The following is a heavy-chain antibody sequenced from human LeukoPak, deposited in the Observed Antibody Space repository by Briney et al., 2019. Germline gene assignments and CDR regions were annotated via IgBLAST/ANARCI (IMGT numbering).Heavy chain of an antibody. V-gene: IGHV4-30-2*01. J-gene: IGHJ4*02. D-gene: IGHD6-13*01. Sequence: SETLSLTCAVSGGSISSGGYSWSWIRQPPGKGLEWIGYIYHGGSTYYNPSLKSRVTISVDRSKNQFSLKLSSVTAADTAVYYCARSSVAAAGYFDYWGQGTLVTVSS. CDR2: IYHGGST. CDR3: ARSSVAAAGYFDY. CDR1: GGSISSGGYS.